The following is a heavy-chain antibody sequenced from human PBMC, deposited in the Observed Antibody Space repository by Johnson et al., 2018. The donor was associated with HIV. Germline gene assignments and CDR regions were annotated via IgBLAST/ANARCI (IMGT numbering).Heavy chain of an antibody. V-gene: IGHV3-20*04. CDR2: INWNGGST. Sequence: VQLVESGGGVVRPGGSLRLSCAASGFTFDDYGMSWVRQAPGKGLEWVSGINWNGGSTGYADSVKGRFTISRDNSKNTLDLQMNSLRAEDTAVYYCARESANSGRYSGAFDVWGQGTMVIVSS. CDR1: GFTFDDYG. J-gene: IGHJ3*01. D-gene: IGHD1-26*01. CDR3: ARESANSGRYSGAFDV.